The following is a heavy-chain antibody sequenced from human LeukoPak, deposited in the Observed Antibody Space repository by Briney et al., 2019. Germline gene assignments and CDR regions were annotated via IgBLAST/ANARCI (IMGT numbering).Heavy chain of an antibody. CDR3: ARDPVEWELLLDY. CDR2: IHYSGST. CDR1: GGSISSGGYY. V-gene: IGHV4-31*03. D-gene: IGHD1-26*01. Sequence: PSETLSLTCTVSGGSISSGGYYWSWIRQHPGKGLEWIGYIHYSGSTYYNPSLKSRVTISVDTSKNQFSLKLSSVTAADTAVYYCARDPVEWELLLDYWGQGTLVTVSS. J-gene: IGHJ4*02.